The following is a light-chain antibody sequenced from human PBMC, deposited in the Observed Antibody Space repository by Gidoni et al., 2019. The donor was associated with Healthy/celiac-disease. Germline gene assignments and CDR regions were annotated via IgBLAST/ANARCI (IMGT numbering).Light chain of an antibody. J-gene: IGLJ3*02. Sequence: SYELTQPPSVSVSPGQTARITCSGDKLGDKYACWYQQKPGQYPVLVIYQDSTRPSGIPERFSGSNSGNTATLTISGTQAMDEADYYCQAWDSSTLWVFGGGTKLTVL. CDR3: QAWDSSTLWV. V-gene: IGLV3-1*01. CDR2: QDS. CDR1: KLGDKY.